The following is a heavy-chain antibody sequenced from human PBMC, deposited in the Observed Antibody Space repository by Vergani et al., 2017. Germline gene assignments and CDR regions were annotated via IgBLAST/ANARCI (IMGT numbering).Heavy chain of an antibody. CDR2: IWYDGSNK. CDR3: ARSNWGDWYFDL. J-gene: IGHJ2*01. V-gene: IGHV3-33*01. CDR1: GFTFSSYP. Sequence: QVQLVESGGGVVQPGRSLRLSCAASGFTFSSYPMHWVRQAPGKGLEWVAVIWYDGSNKYYADSVKGRFTISRDNAKNSLYLQMNSLRAEDTAVYYCARSNWGDWYFDLWGRGTLVTVSS. D-gene: IGHD7-27*01.